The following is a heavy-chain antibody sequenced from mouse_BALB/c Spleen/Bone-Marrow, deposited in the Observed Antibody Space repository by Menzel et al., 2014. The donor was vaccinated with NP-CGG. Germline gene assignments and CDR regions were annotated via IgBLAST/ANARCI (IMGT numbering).Heavy chain of an antibody. Sequence: VQLQQSGAELVKPGASVKLSCTASGFNITDTYMHWVKQRPEQGLEWIGRIDPANSSTKYDPKFQGKATITADTSSNTAYRLLSSLTTEDTAVYYYTRCNEHYAMDYWGQGTSVTVSS. CDR3: TRCNEHYAMDY. CDR2: IDPANSST. J-gene: IGHJ4*01. CDR1: GFNITDTY. V-gene: IGHV14-3*02.